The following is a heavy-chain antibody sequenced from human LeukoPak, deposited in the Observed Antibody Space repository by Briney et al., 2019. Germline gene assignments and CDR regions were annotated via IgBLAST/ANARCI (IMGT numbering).Heavy chain of an antibody. D-gene: IGHD6-6*01. CDR2: FDPEDGET. Sequence: ASVTVSCKVSGYTLTELSMHWVRQAPGKGLEWMGGFDPEDGETIYAQKFQGRVTMTRDTSISTAYMELSRLRSDDTAVYYCARYEYLEQEYSRSSGGYWGQGTLVTVSS. J-gene: IGHJ4*02. CDR1: GYTLTELS. CDR3: ARYEYLEQEYSRSSGGY. V-gene: IGHV1-24*01.